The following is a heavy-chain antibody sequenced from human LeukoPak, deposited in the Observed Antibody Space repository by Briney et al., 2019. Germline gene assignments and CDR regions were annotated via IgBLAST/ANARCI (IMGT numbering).Heavy chain of an antibody. V-gene: IGHV4-38-2*02. CDR3: ARDRVVPAGPDAFDI. CDR1: GYSIRSGYY. CDR2: IYHSGST. Sequence: KPSETLSLTCAVSGYSIRSGYYWGWIRQPPGKGLEWIGSIYHSGSTYYNPSLKSRVTISVDTSKNQFSLKLSSVTAADTAVYYCARDRVVPAGPDAFDIWGQGTMVTVSS. J-gene: IGHJ3*02. D-gene: IGHD2-2*01.